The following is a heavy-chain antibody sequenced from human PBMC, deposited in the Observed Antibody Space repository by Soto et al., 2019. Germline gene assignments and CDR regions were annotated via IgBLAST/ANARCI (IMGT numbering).Heavy chain of an antibody. CDR3: ARGTGSGSFLIDY. V-gene: IGHV3-30-3*01. D-gene: IGHD3-10*01. CDR1: GFPFTSYA. J-gene: IGHJ4*02. Sequence: QVLLAESGGGVVQPGTSLTLSCAASGFPFTSYAMHWVRQTPEKGLQWLTIISSDGSTIHYVDSVKGRFTISRDNSKNTVYLQMNSLRADDTAVYYCARGTGSGSFLIDYWGQGTLVTVSS. CDR2: ISSDGSTI.